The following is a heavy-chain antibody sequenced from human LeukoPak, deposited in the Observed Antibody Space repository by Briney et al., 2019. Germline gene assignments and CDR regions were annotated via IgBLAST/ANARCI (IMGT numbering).Heavy chain of an antibody. D-gene: IGHD4-17*01. J-gene: IGHJ4*02. CDR1: GSPFSYAW. Sequence: GGSLRLLCTASGSPFSYAWVSGVRQAREERGEGVGRMKSKTEGRTTDYAAPVKGRFAISRDDSNNTLYLQMNSLKPEDTAVYYCTTDSYTVIASLPIDYWGQGTLVTVSS. CDR2: MKSKTEGRTT. CDR3: TTDSYTVIASLPIDY. V-gene: IGHV3-15*01.